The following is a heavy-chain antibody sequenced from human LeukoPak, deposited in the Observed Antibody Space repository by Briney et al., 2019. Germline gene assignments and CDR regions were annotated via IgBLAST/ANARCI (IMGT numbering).Heavy chain of an antibody. D-gene: IGHD2-21*01. V-gene: IGHV4-4*07. J-gene: IGHJ4*02. CDR2: IYTSGST. CDR3: ARSTRGYCGGDCYGLYYFDY. Sequence: SETLSLTXTVSGGSISSYYWSWIRQPAGKGLEWIGRIYTSGSTNYNPSLKSRVTMSVDTSKNQFSLKLSSVTAADTAVYYCARSTRGYCGGDCYGLYYFDYWGQGTLVTVSS. CDR1: GGSISSYY.